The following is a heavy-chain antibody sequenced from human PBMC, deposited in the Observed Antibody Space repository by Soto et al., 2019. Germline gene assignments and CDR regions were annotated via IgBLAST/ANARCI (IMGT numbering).Heavy chain of an antibody. V-gene: IGHV3-33*01. J-gene: IGHJ5*02. D-gene: IGHD3-22*01. CDR2: IWYDGSNK. CDR3: ARDRAYYDSSGYYYH. Sequence: QVQLVESGGGVVQPGRSLRLSCAASGFTFSSYGMHWVRQAPGKGLEWVAVIWYDGSNKYYADSVKGRFTISRDNSKNTLYLKINSLRAVDTAVYYCARDRAYYDSSGYYYHWGPGTLVTVSS. CDR1: GFTFSSYG.